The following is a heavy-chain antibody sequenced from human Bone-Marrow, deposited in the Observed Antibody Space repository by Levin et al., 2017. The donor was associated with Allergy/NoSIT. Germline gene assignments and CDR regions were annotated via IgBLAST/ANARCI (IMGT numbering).Heavy chain of an antibody. Sequence: SETLSLTCAVYGGSFSGYYWSWIRQPPGKGLEWIGEINHSGSTNYNPSLKSRVTISVDTSKNQFSLKLSSVTAADTAVYYCARGTSGSPTGAFDSWGQGTMVTVSS. J-gene: IGHJ3*02. CDR2: INHSGST. V-gene: IGHV4-34*01. CDR3: ARGTSGSPTGAFDS. D-gene: IGHD1-26*01. CDR1: GGSFSGYY.